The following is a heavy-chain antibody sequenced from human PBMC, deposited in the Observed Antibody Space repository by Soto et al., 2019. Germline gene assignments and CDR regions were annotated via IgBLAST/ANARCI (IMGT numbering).Heavy chain of an antibody. Sequence: QVQLVQSGAEVKKSGASVKVSCKASGYTFTGHYIHWVRQAPGQGPEWMGEIGPNSGDTKYAQKFQGRVTMTRDTSITTVYMELSNLSPDDTAVYYCGRGRSGELVVFYWGQGTLVTGYS. CDR3: GRGRSGELVVFY. CDR1: GYTFTGHY. CDR2: IGPNSGDT. D-gene: IGHD1-7*01. J-gene: IGHJ4*02. V-gene: IGHV1-2*02.